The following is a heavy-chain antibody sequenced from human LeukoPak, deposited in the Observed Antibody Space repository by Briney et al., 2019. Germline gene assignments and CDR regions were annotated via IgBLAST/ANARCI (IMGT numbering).Heavy chain of an antibody. V-gene: IGHV4-59*12. D-gene: IGHD2-15*01. Sequence: SETLSLTCTVSGGSISSYYWSWIRQPPGKGLEWIGYIYYSGSTYYNPSLKSRVTISVDTSKNQFSLKLSSVTAADTAVYYCARVPVVVVAAKRGGGWFDPWGQGTLVTVSS. J-gene: IGHJ5*02. CDR3: ARVPVVVVAAKRGGGWFDP. CDR1: GGSISSYY. CDR2: IYYSGST.